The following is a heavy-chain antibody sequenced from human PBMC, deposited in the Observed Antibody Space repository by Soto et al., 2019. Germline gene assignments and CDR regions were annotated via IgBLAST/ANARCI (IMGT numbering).Heavy chain of an antibody. CDR1: GYTFTSYG. CDR3: ARDLYYYFWSGYQGFYY. D-gene: IGHD3-3*01. J-gene: IGHJ4*02. CDR2: ISAYNGNT. Sequence: ASVKVSCKASGYTFTSYGISWVRQAPGQGLEWMGWISAYNGNTNYAQKLQGRVTMTTDTSTSTAYMELRSLRSDDTAVYYCARDLYYYFWSGYQGFYYWGKGSLVPVSS. V-gene: IGHV1-18*04.